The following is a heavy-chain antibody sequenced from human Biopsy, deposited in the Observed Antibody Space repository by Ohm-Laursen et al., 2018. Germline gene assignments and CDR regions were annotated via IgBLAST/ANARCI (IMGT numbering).Heavy chain of an antibody. CDR1: GGSSSNSG. J-gene: IGHJ6*02. CDR2: SIPMLGIA. Sequence: SVKVSCKASGGSSSNSGITWVRQAPGQGLEWMGRSIPMLGIANYAQKFQDRLTITSDKFTRTAYMELSSLRSEDTAVYYCAGTSIMDVWGQGTTVTVSS. CDR3: AGTSIMDV. V-gene: IGHV1-69*04. D-gene: IGHD2/OR15-2a*01.